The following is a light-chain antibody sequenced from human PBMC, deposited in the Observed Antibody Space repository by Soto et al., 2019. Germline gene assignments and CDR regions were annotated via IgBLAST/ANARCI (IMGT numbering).Light chain of an antibody. CDR2: DVT. V-gene: IGLV2-14*03. Sequence: QSVLTQPASVSGSPGQSISISCIGTSSDVGAFNYVSWYQHHPGKATQLIIYDVTSRPSVVFNRFSASKSGNTASLTISGLQAEDEADYYCSSYTTRNTEVFGTGTKVTVL. J-gene: IGLJ1*01. CDR1: SSDVGAFNY. CDR3: SSYTTRNTEV.